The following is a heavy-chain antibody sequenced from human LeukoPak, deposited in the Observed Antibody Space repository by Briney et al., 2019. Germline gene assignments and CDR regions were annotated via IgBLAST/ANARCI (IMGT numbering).Heavy chain of an antibody. CDR1: GFTVSSYA. V-gene: IGHV3-30-3*01. D-gene: IGHD5-18*01. Sequence: GGSLRLSCAASGFTVSSYAMHWVRQAPGKGLEWVAVISYDGSNKYYADSVKGRFTISRDNSKNTLYLQMNSLRAEDTAVYYCARSPPRYSYGPPRSVYYFDYWGQGTLVTVSS. J-gene: IGHJ4*02. CDR2: ISYDGSNK. CDR3: ARSPPRYSYGPPRSVYYFDY.